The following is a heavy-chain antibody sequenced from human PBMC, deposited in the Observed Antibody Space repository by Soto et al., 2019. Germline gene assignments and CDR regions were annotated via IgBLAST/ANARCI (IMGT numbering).Heavy chain of an antibody. J-gene: IGHJ4*02. V-gene: IGHV1-3*01. D-gene: IGHD1-26*01. Sequence: ASVKVSCKASGYTFTSYAMHWVRQAPGQRLEWMGWINAGNGNTKYSQKFQGRVTITRDTSASTAYMELSSLRSEDTAVYYCARGKGGSYTHHAYWGQGTLVTISS. CDR3: ARGKGGSYTHHAY. CDR2: INAGNGNT. CDR1: GYTFTSYA.